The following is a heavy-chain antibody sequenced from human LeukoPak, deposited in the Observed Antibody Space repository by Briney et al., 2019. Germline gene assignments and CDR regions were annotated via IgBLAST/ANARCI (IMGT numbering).Heavy chain of an antibody. D-gene: IGHD2-2*01. CDR2: IYSGGST. CDR1: GFTASSNY. Sequence: GGSLRLPCAASGFTASSNYMSWVRQAPGKGLEWVSVIYSGGSTYYADSVKGRFTISRDNSKNTLYLQMSSLRAEDTAVYYCAKARGYCSSTSCYDWFDPWGQGTLVTVSS. CDR3: AKARGYCSSTSCYDWFDP. V-gene: IGHV3-53*01. J-gene: IGHJ5*02.